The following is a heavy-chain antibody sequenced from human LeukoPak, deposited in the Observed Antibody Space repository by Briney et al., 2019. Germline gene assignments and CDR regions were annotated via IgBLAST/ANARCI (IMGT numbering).Heavy chain of an antibody. CDR3: ASSDYYDRVAF. Sequence: ETLSLTCTVSGGSISRYYWSWIRQPPGKGLDWIGYIYYSGITNYNPSLKSRVTISVDTSKNQLSLKLTSVTAADTAVYYCASSDYYDRVAFWGQGALVTVSS. CDR1: GGSISRYY. CDR2: IYYSGIT. J-gene: IGHJ4*02. V-gene: IGHV4-59*01. D-gene: IGHD3-22*01.